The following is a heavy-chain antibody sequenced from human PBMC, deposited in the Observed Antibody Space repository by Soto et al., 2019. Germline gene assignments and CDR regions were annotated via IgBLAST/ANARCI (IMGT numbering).Heavy chain of an antibody. CDR3: AKEWAADASDV. V-gene: IGHV3-23*01. CDR1: GFAFSTYA. J-gene: IGHJ3*01. CDR2: ISFSGGTT. Sequence: EVQLLDSGGGLVQPGGSLRLSCAASGFAFSTYAMSWVRQAPGQGLEWVSSISFSGGTTYYADSVKGRLTISRDNSKKILYLQMTSLRAEDTAIYFCAKEWAADASDVWGQGTMVTVSS. D-gene: IGHD2-15*01.